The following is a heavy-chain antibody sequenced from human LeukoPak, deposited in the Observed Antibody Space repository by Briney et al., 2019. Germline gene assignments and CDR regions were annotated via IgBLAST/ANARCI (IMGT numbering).Heavy chain of an antibody. Sequence: SVKVSCKASGGTFSSYTISWVRQAPGQGLEWMGRIIPILGIANYAQKFQDGVTITADKSTSTAYMELSSLRSEDTAVYYCARDPVYCSSTSCREYFQHWGQGTLVTVSS. J-gene: IGHJ1*01. CDR3: ARDPVYCSSTSCREYFQH. CDR2: IIPILGIA. CDR1: GGTFSSYT. D-gene: IGHD2-2*01. V-gene: IGHV1-69*04.